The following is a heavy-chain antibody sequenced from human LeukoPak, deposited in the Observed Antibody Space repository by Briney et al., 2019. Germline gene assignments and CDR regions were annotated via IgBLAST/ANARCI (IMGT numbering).Heavy chain of an antibody. V-gene: IGHV3-9*01. CDR1: GFTFDDYA. CDR3: AKGYSSSSFSAFDI. D-gene: IGHD6-6*01. Sequence: PGGSLRLSCAASGFTFDDYAMHWVRQAPGKGLEWVSGFSWNSGSIGYADSVKGRFTISRDNAKNSLYLQMNSLRAEDTALYYCAKGYSSSSFSAFDIWGQGTMVTVSS. J-gene: IGHJ3*02. CDR2: FSWNSGSI.